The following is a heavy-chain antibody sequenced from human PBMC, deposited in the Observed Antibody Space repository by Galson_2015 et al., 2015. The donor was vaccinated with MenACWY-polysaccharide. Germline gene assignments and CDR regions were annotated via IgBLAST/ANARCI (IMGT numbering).Heavy chain of an antibody. CDR3: AREGSRIVFHAFDI. Sequence: SLRLSCAASGSRFSNSGMHWVRQAPGKGLEWVAVIQYDGSNKVYADSVKGRFTISRDNSKNTMFLEMNTLGVEDTAVYYCAREGSRIVFHAFDIWGQGTMVTVSS. CDR2: IQYDGSNK. D-gene: IGHD2-2*01. CDR1: GSRFSNSG. V-gene: IGHV3-33*01. J-gene: IGHJ3*02.